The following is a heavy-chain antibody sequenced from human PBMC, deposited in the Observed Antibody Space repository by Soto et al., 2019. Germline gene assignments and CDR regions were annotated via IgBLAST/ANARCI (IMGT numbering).Heavy chain of an antibody. J-gene: IGHJ5*02. CDR1: GGTFSNYA. V-gene: IGHV1-69*13. Sequence: SVKVSCKASGGTFSNYAISWVRQAPGQGLEWMGGIIPIVGTANYAQKFQGRVTITADESTSTAYMELSSLRSEDTAVYYCARDHEAGPFDPWGQGTLVTVSS. CDR3: ARDHEAGPFDP. CDR2: IIPIVGTA. D-gene: IGHD6-13*01.